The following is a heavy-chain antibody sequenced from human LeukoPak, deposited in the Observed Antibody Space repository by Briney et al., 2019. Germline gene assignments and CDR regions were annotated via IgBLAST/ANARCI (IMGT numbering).Heavy chain of an antibody. V-gene: IGHV4-59*01. CDR3: ARGDIVVVPAAGDAFDI. D-gene: IGHD2-2*01. J-gene: IGHJ3*02. CDR2: LYYSGST. Sequence: PSETLSLTCTVSGGSISNYYWSWIRQPPGKGLEWIGYLYYSGSTNYNPSLNSRVTISVDTSKNQFSLKLSSVTAADTAVYYCARGDIVVVPAAGDAFDIWGQGTMVTVSS. CDR1: GGSISNYY.